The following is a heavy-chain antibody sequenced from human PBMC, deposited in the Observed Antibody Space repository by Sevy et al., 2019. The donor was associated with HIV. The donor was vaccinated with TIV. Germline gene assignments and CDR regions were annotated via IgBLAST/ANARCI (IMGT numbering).Heavy chain of an antibody. J-gene: IGHJ4*02. CDR1: GFTFNLYS. Sequence: GGSLRLSCAASGFTFNLYSMNWVRQAPGKGLEWVSSISGSSSYIFYADSVRGRFTISRDNAKNSLYLQMHSLRADDMAVYYCARGRGDPRAYCFDHWGQGTLVTVSS. CDR3: ARGRGDPRAYCFDH. D-gene: IGHD2-21*02. V-gene: IGHV3-21*04. CDR2: ISGSSSYI.